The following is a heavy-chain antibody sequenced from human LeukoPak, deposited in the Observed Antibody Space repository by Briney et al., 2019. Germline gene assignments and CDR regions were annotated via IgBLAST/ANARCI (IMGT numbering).Heavy chain of an antibody. J-gene: IGHJ4*02. V-gene: IGHV4-59*01. CDR3: ARGFRGYSGYDWYFDY. CDR2: THYSVST. D-gene: IGHD5-12*01. Sequence: SETLSLTCTVSGGSISSYLWNWIRQPPGKGLEWIGYTHYSVSTTYNPCLKSRVNMSLDTSKNQFSLKLSSVTAAYTAVYYCARGFRGYSGYDWYFDYWGQGILVTVSS. CDR1: GGSISSYL.